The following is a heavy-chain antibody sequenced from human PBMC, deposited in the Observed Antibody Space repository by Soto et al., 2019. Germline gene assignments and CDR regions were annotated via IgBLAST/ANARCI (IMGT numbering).Heavy chain of an antibody. V-gene: IGHV1-18*04. Sequence: ASVKVSCKASGYTFTSYCISWVREAPGQGLEWMGWISAYNGNTNYAQKLQGRVTMTTDTSTSTAYMELRSLRSDDTAVYYCARDSIAAAGTLWYYYYGMDVWGQGTTVTVSS. CDR3: ARDSIAAAGTLWYYYYGMDV. J-gene: IGHJ6*02. CDR2: ISAYNGNT. D-gene: IGHD6-13*01. CDR1: GYTFTSYC.